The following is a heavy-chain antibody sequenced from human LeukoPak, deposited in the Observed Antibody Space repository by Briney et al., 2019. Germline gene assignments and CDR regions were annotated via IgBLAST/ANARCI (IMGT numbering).Heavy chain of an antibody. J-gene: IGHJ4*02. CDR2: MYYTGST. CDR3: ARRVGGWYYFDY. V-gene: IGHV4-39*01. CDR1: GGSMSSSSYY. D-gene: IGHD6-19*01. Sequence: SETLSLTCTVSGGSMSSSSYYWGWIRQPPGKGLEWVATMYYTGSTYFNPSLKSRVTISVDTSKNQFSLKLSSVTAADTAVYYCARRVGGWYYFDYWGQGTPVTVSS.